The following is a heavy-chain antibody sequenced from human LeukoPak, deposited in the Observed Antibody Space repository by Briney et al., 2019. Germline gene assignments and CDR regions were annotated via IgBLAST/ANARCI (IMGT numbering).Heavy chain of an antibody. J-gene: IGHJ5*02. D-gene: IGHD1-7*01. V-gene: IGHV4-59*01. CDR2: IYYSGST. CDR1: GGSISSYY. CDR3: ARGSWNYVWFDP. Sequence: PSETLSLTCAVSGGSISSYYWSWIRQPPGKGLEWIGYIYYSGSTNYNPSLKSRVTISVATSKNQFSLKLSSVTAADTAVYYCARGSWNYVWFDPWGQGTLVTVYS.